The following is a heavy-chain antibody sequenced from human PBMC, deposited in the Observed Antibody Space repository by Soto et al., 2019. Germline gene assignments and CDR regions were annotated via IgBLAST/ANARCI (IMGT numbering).Heavy chain of an antibody. V-gene: IGHV3-66*01. Sequence: PGGSLRLFCAASGFTVSSNYMSWVRQAPGKGLEWVSVIYSGGSTYYADSVKGRFTISRDNSKNTLYLQMNSLRAEDTAVYYCARDWFSQFPYYYYYMDVWGQGTTVTVSS. CDR2: IYSGGST. J-gene: IGHJ6*03. CDR1: GFTVSSNY. D-gene: IGHD3-10*01. CDR3: ARDWFSQFPYYYYYMDV.